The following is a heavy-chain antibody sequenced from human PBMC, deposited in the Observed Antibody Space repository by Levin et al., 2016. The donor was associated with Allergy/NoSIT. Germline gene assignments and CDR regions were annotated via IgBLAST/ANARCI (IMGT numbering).Heavy chain of an antibody. Sequence: ASVKVSCKTFAFSFTGYYIHWVRQAPGQGLEWMGWVNPNNGETNYAQRFQGRVTMTKDTSIRTAYMELHRLTSDDTAVYYCARSDYGDYVWFDPWGQGTLVTVSS. J-gene: IGHJ5*02. CDR3: ARSDYGDYVWFDP. CDR1: AFSFTGYY. V-gene: IGHV1-2*02. CDR2: VNPNNGET. D-gene: IGHD4-17*01.